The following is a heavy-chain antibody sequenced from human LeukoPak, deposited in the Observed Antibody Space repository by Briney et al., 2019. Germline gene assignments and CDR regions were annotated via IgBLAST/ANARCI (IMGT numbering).Heavy chain of an antibody. D-gene: IGHD3-22*01. J-gene: IGHJ4*02. CDR2: IYYSGST. CDR1: GGSVSSGSYY. CDR3: ASSYDSSGYYYAHFDY. V-gene: IGHV4-61*01. Sequence: SETLSLTCTVSGGSVSSGSYYWSWLRQPPGKGLEWIGYIYYSGSTNYNPSLKSRVTISVDTSKNQFSLKLSSVTAADTAVYYCASSYDSSGYYYAHFDYWGQGTLVTVSS.